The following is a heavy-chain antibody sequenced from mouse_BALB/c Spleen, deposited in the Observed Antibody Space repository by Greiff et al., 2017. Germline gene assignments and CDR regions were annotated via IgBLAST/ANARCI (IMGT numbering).Heavy chain of an antibody. J-gene: IGHJ3*01. CDR3: AREYYGSKAWFAY. CDR2: ISDGGSYT. CDR1: GFTFSDYY. V-gene: IGHV5-4*02. Sequence: EVKLMESGGGLVKPGGSLKLSCAASGFTFSDYYMYWVRQTPEKRLEWVATISDGGSYTYYPDSVKGRFTISRDNAKNNLYLQMSSLKSEDTAMYYCAREYYGSKAWFAYWGQGTLVTVSA. D-gene: IGHD1-1*01.